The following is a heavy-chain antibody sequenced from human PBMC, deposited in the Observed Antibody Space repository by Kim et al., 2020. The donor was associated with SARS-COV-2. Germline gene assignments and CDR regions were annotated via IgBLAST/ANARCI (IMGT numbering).Heavy chain of an antibody. Sequence: GGSLRLSCAASGFTFSDYYMSWIRQAPGKGLEWVSYISSSSSYTNYADSVKGRFTISRDNAKNSLYLQMNSLRAEDTAVYYCARGRTIFGVVPLNWYFDLWGRGTLVTVSS. V-gene: IGHV3-11*06. CDR3: ARGRTIFGVVPLNWYFDL. J-gene: IGHJ2*01. CDR1: GFTFSDYY. CDR2: ISSSSSYT. D-gene: IGHD3-3*01.